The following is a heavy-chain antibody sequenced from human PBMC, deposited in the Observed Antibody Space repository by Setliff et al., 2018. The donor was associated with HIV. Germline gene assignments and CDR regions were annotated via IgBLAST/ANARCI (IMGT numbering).Heavy chain of an antibody. Sequence: PGGSLRLSCAASGFTVNSNYMSWVRQAPGKGLEWVSVIYSGGSTYYADSVKGRFTISRDYSKNTLYLQMNSLRAEDTAVYYCARDSRYYYDSSGYPALFDYWGQGTLVTVS. CDR1: GFTVNSNY. V-gene: IGHV3-66*02. D-gene: IGHD3-22*01. CDR3: ARDSRYYYDSSGYPALFDY. CDR2: IYSGGST. J-gene: IGHJ4*02.